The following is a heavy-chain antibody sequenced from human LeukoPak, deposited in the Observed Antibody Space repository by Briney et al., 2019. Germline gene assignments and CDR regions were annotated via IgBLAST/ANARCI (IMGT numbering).Heavy chain of an antibody. J-gene: IGHJ4*02. CDR3: ARHIRAPLGGSYYGDY. D-gene: IGHD1-26*01. CDR1: GYSFTSYW. CDR2: IYPGDSDT. Sequence: GKSLKISCKGSGYSFTSYWIGWVRQMPGEGLEWVGIIYPGDSDTRYSPSFQGHGTISADKSISTAYLQWSSLKASDTAMYYCARHIRAPLGGSYYGDYWGQGTLVTVSS. V-gene: IGHV5-51*01.